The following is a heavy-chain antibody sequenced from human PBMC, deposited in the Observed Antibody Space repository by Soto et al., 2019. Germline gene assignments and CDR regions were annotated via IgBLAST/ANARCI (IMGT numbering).Heavy chain of an antibody. CDR3: ARESGGATATLDYYYFYMDV. J-gene: IGHJ6*03. CDR1: GDSFNDYY. V-gene: IGHV1-2*02. D-gene: IGHD5-12*01. CDR2: INPNGGAT. Sequence: ASVKVSCKTSGDSFNDYYIHWVRQAPGQGLEWMGWINPNGGATKYAQRFQGRVTVTRDTSIRTVYMELSSLRSDDTAVYYCARESGGATATLDYYYFYMDVWGKGTTVTVSS.